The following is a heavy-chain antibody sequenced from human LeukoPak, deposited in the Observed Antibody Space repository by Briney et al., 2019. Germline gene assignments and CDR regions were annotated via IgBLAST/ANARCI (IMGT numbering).Heavy chain of an antibody. V-gene: IGHV1-2*02. J-gene: IGHJ4*02. CDR1: GYTFSSHH. CDR2: ILPYGRDT. Sequence: ASVKVSCKASGYTFSSHHIHWVRQAPGQGLEWMGWILPYGRDTKYSQKSQDRMTLTTDTSTNTAYMELSRLKPDDTAVYYCSGRYGPGPVWGQGTLISASP. D-gene: IGHD3-10*01. CDR3: SGRYGPGPV.